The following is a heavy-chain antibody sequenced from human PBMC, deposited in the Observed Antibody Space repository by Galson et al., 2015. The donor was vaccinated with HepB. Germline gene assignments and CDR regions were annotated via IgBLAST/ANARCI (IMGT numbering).Heavy chain of an antibody. V-gene: IGHV3-7*01. CDR3: ARDRSWGTSPLEFDY. CDR2: IKQDGSEK. J-gene: IGHJ4*02. Sequence: SLRLSCAASGFTFSSYWMSWVRQAPGKGLEWVANIKQDGSEKYYVDSVKGRFTISRDNAKNSLYLQMNSLRAEDTAVYYCARDRSWGTSPLEFDYWGQGTLVTVSS. CDR1: GFTFSSYW. D-gene: IGHD3-16*01.